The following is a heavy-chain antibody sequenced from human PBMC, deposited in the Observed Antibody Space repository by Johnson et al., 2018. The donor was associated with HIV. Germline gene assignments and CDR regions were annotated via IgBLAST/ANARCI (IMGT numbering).Heavy chain of an antibody. CDR1: GFTFSSYG. J-gene: IGHJ3*02. D-gene: IGHD1-26*01. V-gene: IGHV3-30*02. CDR2: IRYDGSNK. Sequence: QVQLVESGGGVVQPGGSLRLSCTASGFTFSSYGMYWVRQAPGKGLEWVAFIRYDGSNKYYADSVKGRFTISRDNSKNTLYLQMNSLRAEDTAVYYCAGGGGSSVAFDIWGQGTMVTVSS. CDR3: AGGGGSSVAFDI.